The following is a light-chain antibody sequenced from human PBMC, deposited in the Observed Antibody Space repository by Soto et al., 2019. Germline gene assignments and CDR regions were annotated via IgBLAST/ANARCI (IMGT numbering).Light chain of an antibody. CDR2: DVS. CDR3: QQYHRSSIT. V-gene: IGKV1-5*01. Sequence: QVSQSPSTLSASARARVTIPCLVCQSRNNDLAWYQQKPGKAPNLLIYDVSTWECGVPARFSGTGSGTEFTLAINSLQPDDFATYYCQQYHRSSITFGQGTRLEIK. J-gene: IGKJ5*01. CDR1: QSRNND.